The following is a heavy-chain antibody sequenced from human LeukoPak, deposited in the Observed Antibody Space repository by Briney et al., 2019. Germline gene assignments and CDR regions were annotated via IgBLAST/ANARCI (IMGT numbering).Heavy chain of an antibody. Sequence: GGSLRLSCAASGFTFSSCAMSWVRQAPGMGLEWVSLISWDGGSTYYADSVKGRFTISRDNSKNSLYLQMNSLRAEDTALYYCAKGQGGSSKVALDYWGQGTLVTVSS. V-gene: IGHV3-43D*03. CDR3: AKGQGGSSKVALDY. CDR1: GFTFSSCA. CDR2: ISWDGGST. D-gene: IGHD6-13*01. J-gene: IGHJ4*02.